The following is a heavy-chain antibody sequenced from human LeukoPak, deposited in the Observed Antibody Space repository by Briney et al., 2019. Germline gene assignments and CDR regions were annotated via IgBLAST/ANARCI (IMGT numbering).Heavy chain of an antibody. CDR1: GGSFSGYY. CDR3: ARRIRGYSSYFQH. J-gene: IGHJ1*01. D-gene: IGHD5-18*01. V-gene: IGHV4-34*01. CDR2: INHSGST. Sequence: PSGTLSLTCAVYGGSFSGYYWSWIRQPPGKGVEWIGEINHSGSTNYNPSLKSRVTISVDTSKNQFSLKLSSVTAADTAVYYCARRIRGYSSYFQHWGQGTLVTVSS.